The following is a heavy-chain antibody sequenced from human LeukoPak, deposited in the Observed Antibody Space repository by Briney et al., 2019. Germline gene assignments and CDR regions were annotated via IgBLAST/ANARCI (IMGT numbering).Heavy chain of an antibody. CDR3: ARESEEVDY. CDR2: INHSGST. Sequence: SETLSLTCAVYGGSFSGYYWSWIRQPPGKGLEWIGEINHSGSTNYNPSLKSRVTISVDTSKNQFSLKLSSVTAADTVVYYCARESEEVDYWGQGTLVTVSS. CDR1: GGSFSGYY. J-gene: IGHJ4*02. V-gene: IGHV4-34*01.